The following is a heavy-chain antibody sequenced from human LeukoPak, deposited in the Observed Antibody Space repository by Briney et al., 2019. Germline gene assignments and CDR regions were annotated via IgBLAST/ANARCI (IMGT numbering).Heavy chain of an antibody. CDR3: ARAFSDYVWGSYLSSYNDY. CDR1: GYTITNNY. Sequence: GASVKVSCKASGYTITNNYMHWVRQAPGQGLEWMGGINPNSGGTNYAQKLQGRVTMTTDTSTSTACMELRSLRSDDTAVYYCARAFSDYVWGSYLSSYNDYWGQGTLVTVSS. V-gene: IGHV1-2*02. CDR2: INPNSGGT. D-gene: IGHD3-16*01. J-gene: IGHJ4*02.